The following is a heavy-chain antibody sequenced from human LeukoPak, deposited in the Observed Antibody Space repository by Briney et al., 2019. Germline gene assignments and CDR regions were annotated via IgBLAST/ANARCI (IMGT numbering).Heavy chain of an antibody. J-gene: IGHJ4*02. CDR2: ISTSSGTV. CDR1: AFPFSSFA. V-gene: IGHV3-48*04. D-gene: IGHD2-21*02. CDR3: ARGGDPDY. Sequence: PGGSLRLSCAAAAFPFSSFAMTWVRQAPGKGLEWVSYISTSSGTVFYADSVKGRFTISRDNAKNSLYLQMNSLRAEDTAVYYCARGGDPDYWGQGTLVTVSS.